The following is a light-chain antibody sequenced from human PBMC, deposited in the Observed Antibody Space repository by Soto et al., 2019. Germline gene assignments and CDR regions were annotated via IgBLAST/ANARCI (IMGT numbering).Light chain of an antibody. V-gene: IGKV3-20*01. CDR3: QQYDNSVWT. J-gene: IGKJ1*01. Sequence: EILLTQSPCTLALSPGERATLSCRASQNVANYLDWYQQRPGQAPRLLIYGASRRATGIPDRFSGSGSGTDFTLTISRLEPEDVAVYYCQQYDNSVWTFGQGTKVDIK. CDR2: GAS. CDR1: QNVANY.